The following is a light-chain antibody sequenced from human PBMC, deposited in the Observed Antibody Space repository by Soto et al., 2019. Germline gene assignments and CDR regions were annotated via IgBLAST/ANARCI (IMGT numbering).Light chain of an antibody. CDR2: GAS. V-gene: IGKV3-20*01. Sequence: EIVLTQSPGTLSLSPGEGATLSCRASQSVSTNFFAWYQQKPGQAPRLLIYGASTRATGIPDRFSGSGSGTHFTLTISRLEPEDFAVYYCQQYGRTSWTFGQGTKWIS. J-gene: IGKJ1*01. CDR3: QQYGRTSWT. CDR1: QSVSTNF.